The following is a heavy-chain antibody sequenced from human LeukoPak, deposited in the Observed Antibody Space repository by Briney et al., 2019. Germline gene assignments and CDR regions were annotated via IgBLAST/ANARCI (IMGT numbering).Heavy chain of an antibody. J-gene: IGHJ4*02. V-gene: IGHV3-33*06. CDR1: GFRFSSSG. Sequence: GGSLRLSCAASGFRFSSSGMHWVRQAPGKGLDWVAVIWSDSSYIYYADSVKGRFTISRDNSKNTLHLQMNSLRAEDTAVYYCAKIVHYTAATGTGLESWGQGSLVTVSP. CDR3: AKIVHYTAATGTGLES. CDR2: IWSDSSYI. D-gene: IGHD6-13*01.